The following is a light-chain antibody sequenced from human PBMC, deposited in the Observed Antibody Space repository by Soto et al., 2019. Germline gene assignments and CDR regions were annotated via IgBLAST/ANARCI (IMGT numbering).Light chain of an antibody. CDR3: QQYNSYSWT. Sequence: DIQMTQSPSTLSASVGERVTITCRASQGTSVWMAWYQQKPGRAPKLLIYDASNLESGVPSRCSGSGSGTEFTLAISSLQPHDFATYYCQQYNSYSWTFGQGTKVEIK. CDR1: QGTSVW. V-gene: IGKV1-5*01. J-gene: IGKJ1*01. CDR2: DAS.